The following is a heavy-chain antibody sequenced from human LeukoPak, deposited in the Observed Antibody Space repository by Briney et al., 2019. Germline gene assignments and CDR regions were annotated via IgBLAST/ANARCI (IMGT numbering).Heavy chain of an antibody. CDR1: GYTFTNCG. CDR2: ISTYNGNT. CDR3: ARGSITSGWYRGFDY. J-gene: IGHJ4*02. Sequence: ASVKVSCKASGYTFTNCGITWVRQAPGQGLEWMGWISTYNGNTNSAQKFQGRVTMTTDTSTTTAYMELRNLISDDTAVYYCARGSITSGWYRGFDYWGQGTLVTVSS. D-gene: IGHD6-19*01. V-gene: IGHV1-18*01.